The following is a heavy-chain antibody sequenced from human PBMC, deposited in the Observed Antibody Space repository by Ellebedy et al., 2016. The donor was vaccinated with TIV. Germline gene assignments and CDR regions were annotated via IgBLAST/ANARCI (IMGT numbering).Heavy chain of an antibody. D-gene: IGHD3-10*02. CDR2: IKQDGSEK. CDR3: ARDLYGRLDY. V-gene: IGHV3-7*04. Sequence: GESLMISXAASGFTFSSYSMNWVRQAPGKGLEWVANIKQDGSEKYYVDSVKGRFTISRDNAKNSLYLQMNSLRDEDTAVYYCARDLYGRLDYWGQGTLVTVSS. CDR1: GFTFSSYS. J-gene: IGHJ4*02.